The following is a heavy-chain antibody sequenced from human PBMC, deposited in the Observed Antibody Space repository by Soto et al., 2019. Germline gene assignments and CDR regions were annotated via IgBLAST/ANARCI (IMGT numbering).Heavy chain of an antibody. CDR3: ARGSAAAGTIHSGMDV. V-gene: IGHV1-2*04. Sequence: ASVKVSCKASGYTFTGYYMHWVRQAPGQGLEWMGWINPNSGGTNYAQKFQGWVTMTRDTSISTAYMELSRLRSDDTAVYYCARGSAAAGTIHSGMDVWGQGTTVTVPS. D-gene: IGHD6-13*01. CDR1: GYTFTGYY. CDR2: INPNSGGT. J-gene: IGHJ6*02.